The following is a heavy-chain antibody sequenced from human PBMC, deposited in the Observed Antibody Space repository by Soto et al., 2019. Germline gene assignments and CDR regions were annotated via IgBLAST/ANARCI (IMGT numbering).Heavy chain of an antibody. J-gene: IGHJ3*02. CDR3: GRDRNHCYSWKLDPLDI. V-gene: IGHV1-18*01. Sequence: ASVQVSSNAAGYTFNTYCITRVRHAPGQELEWRWWISAHSGTTTYPRRLQGRDIMTTDTSTSTPYLVLWSLTSDDAPAYYCGRDRNHCYSWKLDPLDIWRQGTMVTVSS. CDR2: ISAHSGTT. D-gene: IGHD1-1*01. CDR1: GYTFNTYC.